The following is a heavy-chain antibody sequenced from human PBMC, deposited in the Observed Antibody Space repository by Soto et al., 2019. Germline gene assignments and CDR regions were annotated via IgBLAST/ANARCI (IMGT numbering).Heavy chain of an antibody. CDR1: GYTFTSYG. CDR3: ARGVPLSTVVVYYGMDV. J-gene: IGHJ6*02. CDR2: ISAYNGNT. V-gene: IGHV1-18*01. D-gene: IGHD2-15*01. Sequence: ASVKVSCKASGYTFTSYGISWVRQAPGQGLEWMGWISAYNGNTNYAQKFQGRVTITADESTSTAYMELSSLRSEDTAVYYCARGVPLSTVVVYYGMDVWGQGTTVTVSS.